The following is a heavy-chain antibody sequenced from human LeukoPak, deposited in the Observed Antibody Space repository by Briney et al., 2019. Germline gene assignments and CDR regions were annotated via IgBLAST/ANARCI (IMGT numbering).Heavy chain of an antibody. J-gene: IGHJ4*02. CDR3: GRDTATAIDY. CDR1: GFTPTKQY. Sequence: GGTLRLSCAASGFTPTKQYIAWVRQAPGLGLEWIARTTHTPTAYTTAYAASVRGRFTVSRDDSKSLLHLQMSSLKTDDTAVYYCGRDTATAIDYWGRGTLVTASS. CDR2: TTHTPTAYTT. V-gene: IGHV3-72*01. D-gene: IGHD5-18*01.